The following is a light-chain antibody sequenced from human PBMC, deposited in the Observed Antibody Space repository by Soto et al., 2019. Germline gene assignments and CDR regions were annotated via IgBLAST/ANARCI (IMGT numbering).Light chain of an antibody. Sequence: EIVLTQSPATLSLSPGERATLSCRASQSVSSSYLAWYQQQPRHAPRLLIYGASSTATGIPDRFSGSGSGTDFTLATSRLEPEDFAVYYCQQYGSSLSITFGQGTRLEIK. CDR3: QQYGSSLSIT. CDR2: GAS. V-gene: IGKV3-20*01. J-gene: IGKJ5*01. CDR1: QSVSSSY.